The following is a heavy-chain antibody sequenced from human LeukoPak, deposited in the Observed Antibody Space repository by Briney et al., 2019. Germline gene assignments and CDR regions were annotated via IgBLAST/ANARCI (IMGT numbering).Heavy chain of an antibody. Sequence: ASVKVSCKASGYTFTSYGISWVRQAPGQGLEWMGWISAYNGNTNYAQKLQGRVTMTTDTSTSTAYMELRSLRSDDTAVYYCARGGDQLLIDYYYYMDVWGKGTTVTISS. CDR3: ARGGDQLLIDYYYYMDV. J-gene: IGHJ6*03. CDR2: ISAYNGNT. D-gene: IGHD2-2*01. CDR1: GYTFTSYG. V-gene: IGHV1-18*01.